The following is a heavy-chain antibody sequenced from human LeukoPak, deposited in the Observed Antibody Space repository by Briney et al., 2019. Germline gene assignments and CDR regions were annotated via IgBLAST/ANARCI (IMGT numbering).Heavy chain of an antibody. V-gene: IGHV3-48*03. D-gene: IGHD1-26*01. CDR1: GFIFGDYA. CDR2: ISSSGSTI. CDR3: ARDLELGRYSGSYYRY. Sequence: GRSLRLSCAASGFIFGDYAMNWVRQAPGKGLEWVSYISSSGSTIYYADSVKGRFTISRDNAKNSLYLQMNSLRAEDTAVYYCARDLELGRYSGSYYRYWGQGTLVTVSS. J-gene: IGHJ4*02.